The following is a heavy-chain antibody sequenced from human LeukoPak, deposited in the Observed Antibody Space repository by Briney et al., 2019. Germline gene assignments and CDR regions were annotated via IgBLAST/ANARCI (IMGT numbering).Heavy chain of an antibody. J-gene: IGHJ4*02. CDR1: GFTFSSYS. D-gene: IGHD1-14*01. CDR2: ISSSSSYI. CDR3: ARETGPGGTGYPDY. V-gene: IGHV3-21*01. Sequence: GGSLRLSCAASGFTFSSYSMNWVRQAPGKGLEWVSSISSSSSYIYYADSVKGRFTISRDNAKTSLYLQMNSLRAEDTAVYYCARETGPGGTGYPDYWGQGTLATVSS.